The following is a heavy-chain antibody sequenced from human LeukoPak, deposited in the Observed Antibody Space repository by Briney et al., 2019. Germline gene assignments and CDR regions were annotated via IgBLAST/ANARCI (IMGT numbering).Heavy chain of an antibody. CDR1: GITFSSYE. V-gene: IGHV3-23*01. Sequence: GGSLRLSCAASGITFSSYEMNWVRQAPGKGLEWVSAITGSGAFTDYADSVKGRFTISRDNSKNMLYLQMNSLRAEDTAVYYCAKRSAESSGYFDYWGQGTLVTVSS. CDR2: ITGSGAFT. J-gene: IGHJ4*02. D-gene: IGHD6-19*01. CDR3: AKRSAESSGYFDY.